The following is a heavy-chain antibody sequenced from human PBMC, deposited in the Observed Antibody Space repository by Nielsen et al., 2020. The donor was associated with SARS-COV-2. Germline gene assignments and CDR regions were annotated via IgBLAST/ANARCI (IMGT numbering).Heavy chain of an antibody. CDR3: ARDRWGDCSGGSCYAVGFDP. D-gene: IGHD2-15*01. J-gene: IGHJ5*02. V-gene: IGHV1-69*06. CDR1: GGTFSSYA. CDR2: IIPIFGTA. Sequence: SVKVSCKASGGTFSSYAISWVRQAPGQGLEWMGGIIPIFGTANYAQKFQGRVTITADKSTSTAYMELSSLRSEDTAVYYCARDRWGDCSGGSCYAVGFDPWGQGTLVTVSS.